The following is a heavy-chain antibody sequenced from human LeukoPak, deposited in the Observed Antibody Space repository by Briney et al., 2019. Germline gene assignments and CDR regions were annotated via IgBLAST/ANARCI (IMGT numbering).Heavy chain of an antibody. CDR1: GDSISSSSYY. CDR3: ARGRRQDYFDY. J-gene: IGHJ4*02. CDR2: IYYSGST. V-gene: IGHV4-39*01. Sequence: SETLSLTCTVSGDSISSSSYYWGWIRQPPGKGLEWIGSIYYSGSTYYNASLKSRLTISIDTSKNQFSLNLSFVTAADTAVYYCARGRRQDYFDYWGQGTLVTVSS.